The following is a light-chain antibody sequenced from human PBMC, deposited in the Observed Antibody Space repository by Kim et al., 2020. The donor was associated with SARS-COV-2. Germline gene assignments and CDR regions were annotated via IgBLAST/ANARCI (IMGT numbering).Light chain of an antibody. CDR2: QDN. CDR3: QAWDSSTHNYV. J-gene: IGLJ1*01. Sequence: ELTQPPSVSVSPGQTASITCSGYKLGDKYVSWYQQKPGQSPVVVIYQDNQRPSGNPERFSGSNSGNTATLTISGTQAMDEADYYCQAWDSSTHNYV. CDR1: KLGDKY. V-gene: IGLV3-1*01.